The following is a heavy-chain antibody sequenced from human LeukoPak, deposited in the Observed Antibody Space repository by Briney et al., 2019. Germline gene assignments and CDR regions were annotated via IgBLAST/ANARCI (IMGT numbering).Heavy chain of an antibody. CDR2: MWYDGSNK. CDR3: ARCASGGSCYYYFDY. D-gene: IGHD2-15*01. J-gene: IGHJ4*02. CDR1: GFTFSSYG. V-gene: IGHV3-33*01. Sequence: GRSLRLSRAASGFTFSSYGMHWARQPPGKGLGWVAVMWYDGSNKYYADSVKGRFTISRDNSRNTLYLQMNSLRAGDTAVYYCARCASGGSCYYYFDYWGQGTLVTVSS.